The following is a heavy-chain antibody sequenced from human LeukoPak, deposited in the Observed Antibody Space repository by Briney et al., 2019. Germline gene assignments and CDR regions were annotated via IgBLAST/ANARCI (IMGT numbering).Heavy chain of an antibody. J-gene: IGHJ6*02. D-gene: IGHD3-10*01. CDR2: IYYSGST. V-gene: IGHV4-59*01. Sequence: PSETLSLTCTVSGGSISSYYWSWIRQPPGKGLEWMGNIYYSGSTNYNSSLKSRVTISVDTSKNQISLKLSSVTAADTAVYYCARGNYYGSGTGAYYYYGVDVWGQGTTVTVSS. CDR3: ARGNYYGSGTGAYYYYGVDV. CDR1: GGSISSYY.